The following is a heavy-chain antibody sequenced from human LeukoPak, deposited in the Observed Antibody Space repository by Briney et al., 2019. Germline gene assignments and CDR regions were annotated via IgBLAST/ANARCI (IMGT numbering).Heavy chain of an antibody. D-gene: IGHD2-21*02. J-gene: IGHJ4*02. V-gene: IGHV3-21*01. CDR3: ARGRTYCGGDCYHLFDY. Sequence: GSLRLSCAASGFTFSSYSMNWVRQAPGKGLEWVSSISSSSSYIYYADSVKGRFTISRDNAKNSLYLQMNSLRAEDTAVYYCARGRTYCGGDCYHLFDYWGQGTLVTVSS. CDR1: GFTFSSYS. CDR2: ISSSSSYI.